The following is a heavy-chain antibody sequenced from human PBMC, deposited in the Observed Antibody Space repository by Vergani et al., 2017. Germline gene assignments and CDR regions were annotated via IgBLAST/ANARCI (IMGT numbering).Heavy chain of an antibody. Sequence: EVQLLESGGGLVQPGGSLRLSCAASGFTFSSYAMHWVRQAPGKGLEWVSYISSSSSTIYYADSVKGRFTISRDNAKNSLYLQMNSLRAEDTAVYYCARDLDVGMIVVPYWYFDLWGRGTLVTVSS. CDR1: GFTFSSYA. V-gene: IGHV3-48*01. J-gene: IGHJ2*01. CDR3: ARDLDVGMIVVPYWYFDL. CDR2: ISSSSSTI. D-gene: IGHD3-22*01.